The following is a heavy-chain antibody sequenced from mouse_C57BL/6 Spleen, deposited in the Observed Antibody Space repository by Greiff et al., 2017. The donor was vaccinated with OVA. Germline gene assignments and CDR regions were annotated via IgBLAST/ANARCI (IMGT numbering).Heavy chain of an antibody. CDR3: ARSHLLRYFDV. CDR1: GYTFTSYG. V-gene: IGHV1-81*01. Sequence: VQRVESGAELARPGASVKLSCKASGYTFTSYGISWVKQRTGQGLEWIGEIYPRSGNTYYNEKFKGKATLTADKTSSTAYMELRSLTSEDSAVYFCARSHLLRYFDVWGTGTTVTVSS. CDR2: IYPRSGNT. D-gene: IGHD1-1*01. J-gene: IGHJ1*03.